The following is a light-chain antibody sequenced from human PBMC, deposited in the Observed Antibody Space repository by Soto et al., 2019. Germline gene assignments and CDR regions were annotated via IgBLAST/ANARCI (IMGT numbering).Light chain of an antibody. CDR1: NSNIGRYS. CDR2: SDD. J-gene: IGLJ3*02. V-gene: IGLV1-44*01. CDR3: AAWDDNLNGPL. Sequence: QSALTQPPSLSGTLGQRVTISCSGSNSNIGRYSVNWYQHFPGTAPKILIYSDDERPSGVPDRFSGSKSGTSASLALSGLQSEDEAEYYCAAWDDNLNGPLFGGGTKLTVL.